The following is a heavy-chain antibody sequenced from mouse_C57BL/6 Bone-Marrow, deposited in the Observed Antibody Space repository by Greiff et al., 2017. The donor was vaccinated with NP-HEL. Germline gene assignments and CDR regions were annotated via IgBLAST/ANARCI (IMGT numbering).Heavy chain of an antibody. D-gene: IGHD2-4*01. CDR3: ARVYYDYDGFAY. CDR1: GYSITSGYY. CDR2: ISYDGSN. Sequence: EVQLVESGPGLVKPSQSLSLTCSVTGYSITSGYYWNWIRQSPGNKLEWMGYISYDGSNNYNPSLKNRISITRDTSKNQFFLKLNSVTTEDTATYYCARVYYDYDGFAYWGQGTLVTVSA. J-gene: IGHJ3*01. V-gene: IGHV3-6*01.